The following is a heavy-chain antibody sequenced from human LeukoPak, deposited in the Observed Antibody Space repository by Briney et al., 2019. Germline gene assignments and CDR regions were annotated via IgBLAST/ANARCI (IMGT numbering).Heavy chain of an antibody. Sequence: QPGGSLRLSCEASGFTFSSYAMSWVRQAPGKGLEWVARIAFDGSYDNSAASVKGRLTISRDNSKDTLYLQMNSLGPEDTAVYYCARDFLGANDYWGQGTRVTVSS. J-gene: IGHJ4*02. D-gene: IGHD4/OR15-4a*01. CDR1: GFTFSSYA. CDR2: IAFDGSYD. CDR3: ARDFLGANDY. V-gene: IGHV3-30*04.